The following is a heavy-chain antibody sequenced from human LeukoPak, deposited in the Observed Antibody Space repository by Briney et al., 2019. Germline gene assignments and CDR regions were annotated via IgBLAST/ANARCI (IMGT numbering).Heavy chain of an antibody. CDR2: ISSSSSYI. J-gene: IGHJ4*02. D-gene: IGHD3-10*01. CDR1: GFTFSSYS. CDR3: ARDPRGMVRGLYFDY. Sequence: TGGSLRLSCAASGFTFSSYSMNWVRQAPGKGLEWVSSISSSSSYIYYADSVKGRFTISRDNAKNSLYLQMNSLRAEDTAVYYYARDPRGMVRGLYFDYWGQGTLVTVSS. V-gene: IGHV3-21*01.